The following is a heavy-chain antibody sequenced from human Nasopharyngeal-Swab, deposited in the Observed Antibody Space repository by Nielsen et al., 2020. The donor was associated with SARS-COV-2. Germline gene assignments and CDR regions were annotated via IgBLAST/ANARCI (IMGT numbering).Heavy chain of an antibody. CDR3: ARGTGGKGLDC. CDR1: GFTFSSYG. V-gene: IGHV3-30*03. D-gene: IGHD2-8*02. CDR2: ISYDGSNN. J-gene: IGHJ4*02. Sequence: GESLKISCAASGFTFSSYGMHWVRQAPGKGLEWVAVISYDGSNNYYADSVKGRFTISRDNSKNTLYLQMNSLRAEDTAVYYCARGTGGKGLDCWGQGTLVTVSS.